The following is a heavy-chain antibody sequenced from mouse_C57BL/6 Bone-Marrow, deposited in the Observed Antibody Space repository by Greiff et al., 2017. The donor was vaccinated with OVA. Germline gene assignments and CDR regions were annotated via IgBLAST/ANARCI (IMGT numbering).Heavy chain of an antibody. V-gene: IGHV1-81*01. D-gene: IGHD1-1*01. CDR2: IYPRSGNT. CDR3: ARTYYYGSSFLGGDAMDY. J-gene: IGHJ4*01. CDR1: GYTFTSYG. Sequence: VQRVESGAELARPGASVKLSCKASGYTFTSYGISWVKQRTGQGLEWIGEIYPRSGNTYYNEKFKGKATLTADKSSSTAYMELRSLTSEDSAVYCCARTYYYGSSFLGGDAMDYWGQGTSVTVSS.